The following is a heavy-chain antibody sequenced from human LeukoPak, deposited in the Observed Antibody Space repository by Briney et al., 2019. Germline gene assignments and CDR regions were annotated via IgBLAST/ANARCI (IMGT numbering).Heavy chain of an antibody. J-gene: IGHJ4*02. CDR3: ARSTHCSSTSCPRGPFDY. CDR1: GGSFSDYY. CDR2: INHSGST. Sequence: PETLSLTCAVYGGSFSDYYWNWIRQPPGKGLEWIGEINHSGSTNYNPSLKSRVTISVDTSKNQFSLKLSSVIAADTAVYYCARSTHCSSTSCPRGPFDYWGQGTLVTVSS. V-gene: IGHV4-34*01. D-gene: IGHD2-2*01.